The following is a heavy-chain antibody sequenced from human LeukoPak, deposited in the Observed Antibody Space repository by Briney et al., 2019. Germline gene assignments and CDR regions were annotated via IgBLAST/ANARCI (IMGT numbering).Heavy chain of an antibody. CDR1: GFTFSSYW. Sequence: PGGSLRLSCAASGFTFSSYWMHWVRQAPGKGLVWVSRINSDGSSTSYADSVKGRFTISRDNAKNSLYLQMNSLRAEDTAVYYCAREFPPSYYYDGSGYYWGQGTLVTVSS. D-gene: IGHD3-22*01. V-gene: IGHV3-74*01. CDR2: INSDGSST. CDR3: AREFPPSYYYDGSGYY. J-gene: IGHJ4*02.